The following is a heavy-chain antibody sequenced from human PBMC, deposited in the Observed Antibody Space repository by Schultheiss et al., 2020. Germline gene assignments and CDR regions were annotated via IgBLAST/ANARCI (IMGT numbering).Heavy chain of an antibody. CDR3: ARATVTTFPFDY. V-gene: IGHV1-18*04. J-gene: IGHJ4*02. CDR2: ISAYNGNT. Sequence: ASVKVSCKASGYTFTGYYMHWVRQAPGQGLEWMGWISAYNGNTNYAQKLQGRVTMTTDTSTSTAYMELRSLRSDDTAVYYCARATVTTFPFDYWGQGTLVT. D-gene: IGHD4-17*01. CDR1: GYTFTGYY.